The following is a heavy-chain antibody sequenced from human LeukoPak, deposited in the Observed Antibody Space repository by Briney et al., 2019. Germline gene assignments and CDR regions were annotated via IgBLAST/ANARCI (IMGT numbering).Heavy chain of an antibody. CDR2: IRSNSDGGTI. CDR1: GFSFSNAW. Sequence: GGSLRLSCATSGFSFSNAWMNWVRQAPGKGLEWVGRIRSNSDGGTIDYAASVKDRFTLSRDDSKNTLYLQLNSLQTADTAVYYCARDTYYYDSSGYYYVFDYWGQGTLVTASS. V-gene: IGHV3-15*07. CDR3: ARDTYYYDSSGYYYVFDY. J-gene: IGHJ4*02. D-gene: IGHD3-22*01.